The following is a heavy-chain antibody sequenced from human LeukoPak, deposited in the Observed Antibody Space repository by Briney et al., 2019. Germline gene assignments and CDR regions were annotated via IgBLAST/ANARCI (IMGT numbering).Heavy chain of an antibody. Sequence: PGGSLRLSCAASGFTFSSYWMNWARQAPGKGLEWVASINHNGNVNYYVDSVKGRFTISRDNSKNTLYLQMNSLRAEDTAVYYCARGGFTFALAAAGTSSWFDPWGQGTLVTVSS. D-gene: IGHD6-13*01. J-gene: IGHJ5*02. CDR3: ARGGFTFALAAAGTSSWFDP. CDR1: GFTFSSYW. CDR2: INHNGNVN. V-gene: IGHV3-7*01.